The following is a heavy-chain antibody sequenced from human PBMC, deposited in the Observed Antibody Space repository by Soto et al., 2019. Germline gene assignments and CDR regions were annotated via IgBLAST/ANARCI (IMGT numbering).Heavy chain of an antibody. CDR2: ISYDGNNK. J-gene: IGHJ4*02. Sequence: QVQLVESGGGVVQPGRSLKLSCAASGFIFSDYTMHWVRQAPGKGLDWVALISYDGNNKNYADSVKGQFTISRDDSKNTLYLQMNSLRAEDTAVYYCARSKYSNNWSVPDSWGQGTLVTVSS. CDR3: ARSKYSNNWSVPDS. CDR1: GFIFSDYT. D-gene: IGHD6-6*01. V-gene: IGHV3-30-3*01.